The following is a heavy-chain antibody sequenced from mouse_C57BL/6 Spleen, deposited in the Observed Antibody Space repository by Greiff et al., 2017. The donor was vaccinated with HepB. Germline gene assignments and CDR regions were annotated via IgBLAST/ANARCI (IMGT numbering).Heavy chain of an antibody. CDR1: GYTFTSYW. J-gene: IGHJ3*01. CDR2: IHPNSGST. CDR3: ARVYDYDAPWFAY. Sequence: QVQLQQPGAELVKPGASVKLSCKASGYTFTSYWMHWVKQRPGQGLEWIGMIHPNSGSTNYNEKFKSKATLTVDKSSSTAYMQLSSLTSEDSAVYYCARVYDYDAPWFAYWGQGTLVTVSA. D-gene: IGHD2-4*01. V-gene: IGHV1-64*01.